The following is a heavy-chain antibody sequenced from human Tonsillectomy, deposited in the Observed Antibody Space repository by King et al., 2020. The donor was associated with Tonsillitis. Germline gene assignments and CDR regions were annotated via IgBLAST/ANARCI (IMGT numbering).Heavy chain of an antibody. CDR3: ARGPLYYGSGSYYDY. J-gene: IGHJ4*02. CDR2: IYPGDSDT. Sequence: QLVQSGAEVKKPGASLKISCKGSGYSFTSYWIGWVRQMPGKGLEWMGIIYPGDSDTRYSPSFQGQVTISADKSISTAYLQWSSLKASDTAMYYCARGPLYYGSGSYYDYWGQGTLVTVSS. CDR1: GYSFTSYW. D-gene: IGHD3-10*01. V-gene: IGHV5-51*01.